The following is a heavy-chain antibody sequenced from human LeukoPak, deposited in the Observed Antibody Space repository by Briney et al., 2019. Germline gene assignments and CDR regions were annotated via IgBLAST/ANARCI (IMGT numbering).Heavy chain of an antibody. CDR3: ARAYQPLGGLSFPDS. CDR2: INPNTGNP. J-gene: IGHJ5*01. V-gene: IGHV7-4-1*02. Sequence: ASVKVSCKASGYTFTNYAMNWVRQAPGQGLEWMGWINPNTGNPAYAQGFTGRFVFSLDTSVTTTYLQISGLKAEDTAVYYCARAYQPLGGLSFPDSWGQGTLVTVSS. D-gene: IGHD3-16*02. CDR1: GYTFTNYA.